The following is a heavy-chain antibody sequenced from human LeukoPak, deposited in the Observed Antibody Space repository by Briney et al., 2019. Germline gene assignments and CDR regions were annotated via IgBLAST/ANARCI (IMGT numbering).Heavy chain of an antibody. Sequence: SETLSLTCAVYGGSFSGYYWSWIRQPPGKGLEWIGEINHSGSTNYNPSLTSRVTISVDTSKNQFSLKLSSVNAADTAVSYYSGGRPNSGDKHNCFDPWGQGTLVTVSS. J-gene: IGHJ5*02. D-gene: IGHD4-17*01. CDR2: INHSGST. CDR1: GGSFSGYY. V-gene: IGHV4-34*01. CDR3: SGGRPNSGDKHNCFDP.